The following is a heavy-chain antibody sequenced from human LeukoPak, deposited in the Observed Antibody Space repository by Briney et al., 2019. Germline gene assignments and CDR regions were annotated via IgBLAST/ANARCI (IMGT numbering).Heavy chain of an antibody. CDR1: GGSIRSYY. CDR3: ARYDRSSPTYFDY. Sequence: PSETLSLTCTVSGGSIRSYYWSWIRQPPGKGLEWIAYIYYSGSTSYNPSLKSRVTISVDTSKNQFSLKVSSVTAADTAVYYCARYDRSSPTYFDYWGQGTLVTVSS. J-gene: IGHJ4*02. D-gene: IGHD6-6*01. V-gene: IGHV4-59*08. CDR2: IYYSGST.